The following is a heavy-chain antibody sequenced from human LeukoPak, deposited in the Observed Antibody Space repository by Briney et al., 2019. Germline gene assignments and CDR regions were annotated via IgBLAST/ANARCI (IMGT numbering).Heavy chain of an antibody. CDR2: INHSGST. CDR1: GGSFSGYY. J-gene: IGHJ5*02. D-gene: IGHD3-22*01. Sequence: SETLSLTCAVSGGSFSGYYWSWIRQPPGQGLEWIGEINHSGSTNYNPSLKSRVTISVDTSKNQFSLKLSSVAAADTAVYYCAKDTYYYDSSGSRWFGPWGQGTLVTVSS. CDR3: AKDTYYYDSSGSRWFGP. V-gene: IGHV4-34*01.